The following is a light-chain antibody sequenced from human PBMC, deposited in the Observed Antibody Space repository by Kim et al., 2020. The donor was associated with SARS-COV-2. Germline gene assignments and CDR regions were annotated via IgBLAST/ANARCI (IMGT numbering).Light chain of an antibody. Sequence: ASVGDRVTMSCRASQDIRYWLAWYQLKPGKDPKLLIYAASNLESGVPSRFSASGSGTDFTLTIRGLQPEDFATYVCQQAKTFPLSFGGGTKVDIK. V-gene: IGKV1-12*01. CDR3: QQAKTFPLS. CDR2: AAS. CDR1: QDIRYW. J-gene: IGKJ4*01.